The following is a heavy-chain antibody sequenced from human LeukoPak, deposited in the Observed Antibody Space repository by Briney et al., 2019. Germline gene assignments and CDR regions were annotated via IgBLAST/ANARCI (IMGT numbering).Heavy chain of an antibody. V-gene: IGHV3-23*01. D-gene: IGHD5-12*01. CDR3: AKERAVWWLREFDY. CDR1: GFTFSSYA. J-gene: IGHJ4*02. Sequence: GGSLRLSCAASGFTFSSYAMNWVRQTPGKGPEWVSGISDSGGSTNYADSVKGRFTISRDNSRKTLYLQMNSLRAEDTAVYYCAKERAVWWLREFDYWGQGTLVTVSS. CDR2: ISDSGGST.